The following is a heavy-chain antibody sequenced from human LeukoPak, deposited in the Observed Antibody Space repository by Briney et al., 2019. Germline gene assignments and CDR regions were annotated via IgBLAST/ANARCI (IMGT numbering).Heavy chain of an antibody. CDR1: GDSINNNNYY. V-gene: IGHV4-39*02. D-gene: IGHD6-13*01. CDR3: ARDPSGDSSSWFFDY. J-gene: IGHJ4*02. CDR2: IYYNGRT. Sequence: PSETLSLTCTVSGDSINNNNYYWGWIRQPPGKGLEWIGNIYYNGRTYYSPSLKSRGTISVDTSNNQFSLKLSSVTAADTAVYYCARDPSGDSSSWFFDYWGQGTLVTVSS.